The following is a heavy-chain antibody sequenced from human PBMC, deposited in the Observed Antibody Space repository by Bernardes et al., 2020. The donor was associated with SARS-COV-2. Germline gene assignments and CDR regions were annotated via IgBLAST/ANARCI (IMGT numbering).Heavy chain of an antibody. D-gene: IGHD6-19*01. CDR2: IYYSGST. CDR1: GGSISSYY. Sequence: SETLSLTCTVSGGSISSYYWSWIRQPPGKGLEWIGYIYYSGSTNYNPSLKSRVTISVDTSKNQFSLKLSSVTAADTAVYYCARDYIGDSSGWYGYYYGMDVWGQGTTVTVSS. V-gene: IGHV4-59*01. J-gene: IGHJ6*02. CDR3: ARDYIGDSSGWYGYYYGMDV.